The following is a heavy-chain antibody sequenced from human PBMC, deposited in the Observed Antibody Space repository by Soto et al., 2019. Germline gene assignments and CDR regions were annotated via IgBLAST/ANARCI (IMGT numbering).Heavy chain of an antibody. J-gene: IGHJ5*02. CDR3: ARRYRSGSNNWLDP. V-gene: IGHV4-39*01. CDR2: IYYSVST. CDR1: GGSINSSSYF. Sequence: SETLSLTCSVSGGSINSSSYFWCWVRQPPGKGLEWIGSIYYSVSTYYNPSLRSRVTISADTSKNQFSLNLSPVTASDTAVVYCARRYRSGSNNWLDPWGQGHMVTVSS. D-gene: IGHD6-19*01.